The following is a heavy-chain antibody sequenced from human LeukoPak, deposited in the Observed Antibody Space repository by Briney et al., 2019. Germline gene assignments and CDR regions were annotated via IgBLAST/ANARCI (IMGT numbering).Heavy chain of an antibody. CDR1: GFTFSSYG. Sequence: GGSLRLSCAASGFTFSSYGMTWVRQAPGKGLEWVSYISSSSSTIYYADSVKGRFTISRDNSKNTLYLQMNSLRAEDTAVYYCAKDVSFVDTAMVTPPGYMDVWGKGTTVTISS. CDR3: AKDVSFVDTAMVTPPGYMDV. V-gene: IGHV3-48*01. CDR2: ISSSSSTI. J-gene: IGHJ6*03. D-gene: IGHD5-18*01.